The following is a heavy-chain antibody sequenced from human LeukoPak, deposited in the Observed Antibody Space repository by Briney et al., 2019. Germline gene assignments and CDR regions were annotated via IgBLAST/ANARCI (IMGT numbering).Heavy chain of an antibody. V-gene: IGHV3-33*01. Sequence: PGRSLRLSCAASGFTFSSYGMHWVRQAPGKGLEWVTVIWYDGSNKYYADSVKGRFTISRDNSKNTLYLQMNSLRAEDTAVYYCARDFDGHYEYAFDIWGQGTMVTVSS. J-gene: IGHJ3*02. D-gene: IGHD3-22*01. CDR2: IWYDGSNK. CDR3: ARDFDGHYEYAFDI. CDR1: GFTFSSYG.